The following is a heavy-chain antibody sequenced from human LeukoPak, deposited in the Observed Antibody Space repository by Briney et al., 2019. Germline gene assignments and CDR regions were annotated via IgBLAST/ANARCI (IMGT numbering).Heavy chain of an antibody. J-gene: IGHJ3*02. V-gene: IGHV3-7*03. CDR2: IKQDGSEK. D-gene: IGHD1-20*01. CDR1: GFTFSSYW. Sequence: PGGSLRLSCAASGFTFSSYWMSWVRQAPGKGLEWVANIKQDGSEKYYVDSVKGRFTISRDNAKNSLYLQMNSLRAEDTAVYYCARAITGTTDAFDIWGQGTMVTVSS. CDR3: ARAITGTTDAFDI.